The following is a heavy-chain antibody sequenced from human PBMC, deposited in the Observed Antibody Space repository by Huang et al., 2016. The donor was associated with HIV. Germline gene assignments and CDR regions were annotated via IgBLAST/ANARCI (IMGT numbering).Heavy chain of an antibody. V-gene: IGHV4-61*01. J-gene: IGHJ3*02. CDR1: GGSVSSGSYY. CDR3: ARVDLLLGKYGDYEENASDI. D-gene: IGHD4-17*01. Sequence: QVQLQESGPGLVKPSETLSPTCTVSGGSVSSGSYYWSWIRQPPGKGLEWFGYIYYSGSTNYNPFLKSRVTISVDTSKNQFSLKLSSVTAADTAVYYCARVDLLLGKYGDYEENASDIWGQGTMVTVSS. CDR2: IYYSGST.